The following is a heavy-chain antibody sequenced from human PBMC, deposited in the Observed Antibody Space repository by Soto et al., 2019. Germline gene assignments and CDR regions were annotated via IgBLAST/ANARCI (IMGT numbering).Heavy chain of an antibody. CDR2: VHHSGTT. CDR3: ARGVSYRWVY. D-gene: IGHD3-16*02. CDR1: GGSVNTGYW. J-gene: IGHJ4*02. V-gene: IGHV4-4*02. Sequence: TLSLTFAFSGGSVNTGYWWSCVRQPPGKGLEWIGEVHHSGTTNYIQSLPSRLTMSVHKSSNQVSLELTSVAAADTAVYYCARGVSYRWVYWGQGTLVTVSS.